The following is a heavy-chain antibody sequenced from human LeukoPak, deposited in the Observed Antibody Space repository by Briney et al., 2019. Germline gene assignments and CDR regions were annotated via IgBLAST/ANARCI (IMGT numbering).Heavy chain of an antibody. CDR2: ISSDGRTT. J-gene: IGHJ4*02. V-gene: IGHV3-64*01. D-gene: IGHD1/OR15-1a*01. CDR3: ARGQTTPPDYFDY. Sequence: GGSLRLSCAASGFTFTSYAIHWVRQAPGKGLEYVSAISSDGRTTFYANSVKGRFIISRDNSKNTVYLQVDSLGVEDMAVYYCARGQTTPPDYFDYWGQGTLVTVSS. CDR1: GFTFTSYA.